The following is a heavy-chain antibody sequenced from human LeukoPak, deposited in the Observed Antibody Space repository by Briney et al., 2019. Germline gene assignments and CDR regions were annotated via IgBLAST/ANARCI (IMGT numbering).Heavy chain of an antibody. CDR3: ARLEGEYSYRGEYGMDV. V-gene: IGHV5-51*01. D-gene: IGHD5-18*01. J-gene: IGHJ6*02. Sequence: GESLKISCKGSGYSFTSYWIGWVRQMPGKGLEWMGIIYPGDSDTRYSPSFQGQVTISADKSISTAYLQWSSLKASDTAMYYCARLEGEYSYRGEYGMDVWAQGTTATVPS. CDR2: IYPGDSDT. CDR1: GYSFTSYW.